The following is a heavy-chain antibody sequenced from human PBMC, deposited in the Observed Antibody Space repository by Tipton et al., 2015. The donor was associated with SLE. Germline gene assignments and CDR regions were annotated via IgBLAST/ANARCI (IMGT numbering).Heavy chain of an antibody. CDR2: IYTSGST. CDR1: GGSFSGCY. D-gene: IGHD6-19*01. Sequence: TLSLTCAVYGGSFSGCYWGWIRQPAGKGLEWIGRIYTSGSTNYNPSLKSRVTMSVDTSKNQFSLKLSSVTAADTAVYYCATYSSGWPAPDAFGIWGQGTMVTVSS. J-gene: IGHJ3*02. V-gene: IGHV4-59*10. CDR3: ATYSSGWPAPDAFGI.